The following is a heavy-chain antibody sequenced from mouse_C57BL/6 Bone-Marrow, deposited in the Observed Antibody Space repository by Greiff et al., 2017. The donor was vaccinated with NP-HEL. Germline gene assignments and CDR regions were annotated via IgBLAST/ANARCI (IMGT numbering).Heavy chain of an antibody. CDR1: GYTFTSYW. J-gene: IGHJ1*03. Sequence: QVQLQQPGADLVKPGASVKLSCKASGYTFTSYWMHWVKQRPGRGLEWIGRIDPNSGGTKFNEKFKTKATLTVDKPSSTAYMQLSSLTSEDSAVYDCARDYYGSRGWYCDVWGTGTTVTVSS. CDR3: ARDYYGSRGWYCDV. CDR2: IDPNSGGT. D-gene: IGHD1-1*01. V-gene: IGHV1-72*01.